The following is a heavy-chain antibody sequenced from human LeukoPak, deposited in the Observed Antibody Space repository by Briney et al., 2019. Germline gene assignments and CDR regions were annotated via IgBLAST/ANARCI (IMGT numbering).Heavy chain of an antibody. CDR1: GFPFSSYA. V-gene: IGHV3-23*01. CDR2: ISGSGGST. Sequence: GGSLRLSCAASGFPFSSYAMTWVRQAPGKGLEWVSAISGSGGSTYYADSVKGRFTISRDNSKNTLYLQMNSLRAEDTAVYYCAKDSFISYYYYGMDVWGQGTTVTVSS. J-gene: IGHJ6*02. CDR3: AKDSFISYYYYGMDV. D-gene: IGHD3-10*01.